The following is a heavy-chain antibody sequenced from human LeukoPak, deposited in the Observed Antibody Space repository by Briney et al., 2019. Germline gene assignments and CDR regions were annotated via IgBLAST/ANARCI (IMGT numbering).Heavy chain of an antibody. D-gene: IGHD4-17*01. CDR2: IIPIFGTA. J-gene: IGHJ4*02. CDR1: GGTFSSYA. Sequence: SVKVACKASGGTFSSYAISWVRQAPGQGLEWMGRIIPIFGTANYAQKFQGRVTITTDESTSTAYMELSSLRSEDTAVYYCAMTTVTTLKAPFDYWGQGTLVTVSS. V-gene: IGHV1-69*05. CDR3: AMTTVTTLKAPFDY.